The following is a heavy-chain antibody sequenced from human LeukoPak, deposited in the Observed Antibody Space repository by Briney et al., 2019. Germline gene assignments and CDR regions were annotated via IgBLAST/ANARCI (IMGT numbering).Heavy chain of an antibody. J-gene: IGHJ4*02. D-gene: IGHD3-22*01. CDR2: IYTGGNT. Sequence: GGSLRLSCAASGFTLSSYSMNWVRQAPGKGLEWVSTIYTGGNTYYAASVKGRFTISRDFSKNTVFLHMNSLRAEDTAMYYCARGDDSGYYDYFDYWGQGALVTVSS. CDR1: GFTLSSYS. CDR3: ARGDDSGYYDYFDY. V-gene: IGHV3-53*01.